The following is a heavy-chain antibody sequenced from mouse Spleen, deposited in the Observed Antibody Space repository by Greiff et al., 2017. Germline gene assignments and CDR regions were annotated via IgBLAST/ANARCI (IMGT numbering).Heavy chain of an antibody. Sequence: VQLVESGAELVKPGASVKLSCKASGYTFTSYWITWVKQRPGQGLEWIGDIYPGSGSTNYNEKFKSKATLTVDTSSSTAYMQLSSLTSEDSAVYYCARIYDYDGAWFAYWGQGTLVTVSA. CDR1: GYTFTSYW. V-gene: IGHV1-55*01. CDR2: IYPGSGST. CDR3: ARIYDYDGAWFAY. D-gene: IGHD2-4*01. J-gene: IGHJ3*01.